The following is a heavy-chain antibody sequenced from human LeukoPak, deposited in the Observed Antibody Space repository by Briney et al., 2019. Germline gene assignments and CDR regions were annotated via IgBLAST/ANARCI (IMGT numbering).Heavy chain of an antibody. J-gene: IGHJ6*02. CDR1: GGSFSGYY. D-gene: IGHD2-21*02. Sequence: KSSETLSLTCAVYGGSFSGYYWSWIRQPPGKGLEWIGEINHSGSTNYNPSLKSRVTISVDTSKNQFSLRLSSVTAADTAVYYCARGPWGDSSGTDVWGQGTTVTVSS. CDR2: INHSGST. CDR3: ARGPWGDSSGTDV. V-gene: IGHV4-34*01.